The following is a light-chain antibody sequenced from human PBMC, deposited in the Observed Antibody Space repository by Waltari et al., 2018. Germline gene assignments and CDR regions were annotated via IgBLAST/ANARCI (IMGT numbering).Light chain of an antibody. CDR3: SSYTRINTLM. CDR2: EVR. CDR1: CNDVGFYDY. V-gene: IGLV2-14*01. Sequence: QSALTQPAPVSGSPGQSLPISCTGTCNDVGFYDYVSWYQHHPGKPPKLLVYEVRYLTSGISKRFSGSKSGNTASLTISGLQADDEADYYCSSYTRINTLMFGGGTKVTVL. J-gene: IGLJ3*02.